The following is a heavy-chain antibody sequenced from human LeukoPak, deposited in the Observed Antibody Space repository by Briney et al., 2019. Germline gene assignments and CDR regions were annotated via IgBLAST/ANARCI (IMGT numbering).Heavy chain of an antibody. CDR3: ARDRRDHYDTSGYRGAFDI. CDR1: GFTSSDYY. J-gene: IGHJ3*02. Sequence: GGSLRLSCAASGFTSSDYYMTWIRQSPGKGLQWVSYISPTTGYTNYADSVKGRFTISRDNAKNSLYLEMNGLRADDTAVYYCARDRRDHYDTSGYRGAFDIWGQGTMVTVSS. CDR2: ISPTTGYT. D-gene: IGHD3-22*01. V-gene: IGHV3-11*05.